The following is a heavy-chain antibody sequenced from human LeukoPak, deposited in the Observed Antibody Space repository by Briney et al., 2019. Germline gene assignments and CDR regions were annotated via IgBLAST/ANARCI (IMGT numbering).Heavy chain of an antibody. Sequence: PGRSLRLSCAASGLTFSSYAMHWVRQAPGKGLEWVAVISYDGSNKYYADSVKGRFTISRDNSKNTLYLQMNSLRPEDTAVYYCAKVRVGTAHFDYWGQGTLVTVSS. CDR2: ISYDGSNK. V-gene: IGHV3-30-3*01. J-gene: IGHJ4*02. CDR3: AKVRVGTAHFDY. CDR1: GLTFSSYA. D-gene: IGHD2-15*01.